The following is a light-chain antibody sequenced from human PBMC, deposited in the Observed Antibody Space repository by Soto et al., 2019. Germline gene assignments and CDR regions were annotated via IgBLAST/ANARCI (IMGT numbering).Light chain of an antibody. CDR1: SSDVGSYNL. J-gene: IGLJ1*01. CDR3: CSYAGSSTPTYV. Sequence: QSVLXQPASVSGSPGQSITISCTGTSSDVGSYNLVSWYQQHPGKAPKLMIYEVSKRPSGVSNRFSGSKSGNTASLTISGLQAEDEADYYCCSYAGSSTPTYVFGTGTKVTVL. CDR2: EVS. V-gene: IGLV2-23*02.